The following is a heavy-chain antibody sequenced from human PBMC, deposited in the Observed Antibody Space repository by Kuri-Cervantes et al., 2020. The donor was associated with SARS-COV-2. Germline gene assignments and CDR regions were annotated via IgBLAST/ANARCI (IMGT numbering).Heavy chain of an antibody. Sequence: ASVKVSCKASGYTFTGYYMHWVRQAPGQGLEWMGRINPNSGGTNYAQKFQGRVTMTRDTSISTAYMELSRLRSDDTAVYYCARDPGGLDTFDIWGQGTMVTVSS. J-gene: IGHJ3*02. V-gene: IGHV1-2*06. CDR2: INPNSGGT. CDR3: ARDPGGLDTFDI. D-gene: IGHD4-23*01. CDR1: GYTFTGYY.